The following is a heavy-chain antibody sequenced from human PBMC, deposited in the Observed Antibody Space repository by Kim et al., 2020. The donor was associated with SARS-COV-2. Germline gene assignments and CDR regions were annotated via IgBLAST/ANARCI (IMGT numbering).Heavy chain of an antibody. V-gene: IGHV6-1*01. CDR1: GDSVSNNNSA. Sequence: SQTLSLTCAISGDSVSNNNSAWHWIRQSPAGGLEWLGKIYYRSEWFHDYGASVRSRITINPDTSKNQFSLQLNSVTPEDTALNYCASWYFDYWGQGTPVTVSS. CDR2: IYYRSEWFH. CDR3: ASWYFDY. J-gene: IGHJ4*02.